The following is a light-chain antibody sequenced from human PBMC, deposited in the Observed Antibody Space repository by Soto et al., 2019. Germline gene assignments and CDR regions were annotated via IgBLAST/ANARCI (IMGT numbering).Light chain of an antibody. Sequence: EIVLTQSPATLSLSPGERATLSCRASQSVNNYLAWYQQKPGQAPRLLIYDASSRATDIPARFSGSGSGTDFTLTFSSLEPEDFATYYCHQRSNWPLTFGGGTKVEIK. V-gene: IGKV3-11*01. CDR1: QSVNNY. J-gene: IGKJ4*01. CDR2: DAS. CDR3: HQRSNWPLT.